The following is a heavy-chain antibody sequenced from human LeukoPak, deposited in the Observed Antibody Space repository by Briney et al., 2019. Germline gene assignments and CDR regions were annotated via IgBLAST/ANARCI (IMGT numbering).Heavy chain of an antibody. CDR2: MNPNSGNT. CDR3: ARARRSITMVRGVTLRRYYFDY. V-gene: IGHV1-8*01. J-gene: IGHJ4*02. Sequence: ASVKVSCKASGYTFTSYDINWVRQATGQGLEWMGWMNPNSGNTGYAQKFQGRVTMTRNTSISTAYMELSSLRSEDTAVYYCARARRSITMVRGVTLRRYYFDYWGQGPLVTVSS. CDR1: GYTFTSYD. D-gene: IGHD3-10*01.